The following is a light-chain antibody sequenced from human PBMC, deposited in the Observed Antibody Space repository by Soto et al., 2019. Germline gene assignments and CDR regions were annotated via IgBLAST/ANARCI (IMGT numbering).Light chain of an antibody. V-gene: IGKV1-9*01. CDR2: AVS. Sequence: IQLTQSPSSLSASVGYRVTINCRASQGFSSYLAWYQQKPGKAPKLLMYAVSTLQSGVPSRFSGSGSGTDFTLTISDLQPEDFATYYCQQLNSYPPTFGGGTKVDIK. J-gene: IGKJ4*01. CDR3: QQLNSYPPT. CDR1: QGFSSY.